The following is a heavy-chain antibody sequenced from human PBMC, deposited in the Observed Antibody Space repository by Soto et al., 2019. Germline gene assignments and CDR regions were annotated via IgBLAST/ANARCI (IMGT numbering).Heavy chain of an antibody. D-gene: IGHD2-15*01. CDR2: IIPIFETS. CDR3: AKTLSCNSADCYSAIYAYNI. V-gene: IGHV1-69*13. Sequence: SVKVSCKASGGTFSSHVVSWVRQAPGQGLEWMGGIIPIFETSNYAPKFQGRVSFTADESTNTAYMELRSLTFKDTAVYFCAKTLSCNSADCYSAIYAYNIWGQGTM. J-gene: IGHJ3*02. CDR1: GGTFSSHV.